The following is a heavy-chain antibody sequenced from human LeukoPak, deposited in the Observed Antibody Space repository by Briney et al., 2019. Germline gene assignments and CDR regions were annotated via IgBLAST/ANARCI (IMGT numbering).Heavy chain of an antibody. D-gene: IGHD2-8*01. CDR3: ARVMIPYYFDY. CDR2: IYYSGST. Sequence: SQTLSLTCTVSGGSISSGYSYWSSIRPPPGKGLEWIGYIYYSGSTYYHPYLKSRVTISVDTSKSQFSLKLSSVTAADTAVYYCARVMIPYYFDYWGQGTLVTVSS. V-gene: IGHV4-30-4*01. CDR1: GGSISSGYSY. J-gene: IGHJ4*02.